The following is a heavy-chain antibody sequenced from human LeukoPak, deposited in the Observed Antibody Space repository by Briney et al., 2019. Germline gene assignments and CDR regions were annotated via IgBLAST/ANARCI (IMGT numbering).Heavy chain of an antibody. CDR1: GFTFSSFS. CDR3: ARIINWGYDY. CDR2: ISNSGSDI. V-gene: IGHV3-21*05. D-gene: IGHD7-27*01. J-gene: IGHJ4*02. Sequence: PGGSLRLSCVASGFTFSSFSMNWVRQAPGKGLEWISYISNSGSDISYADSVKGRFTISRDNSKNTLYLQMGSLRAEDMAVYYCARIINWGYDYWGQGTLVTVSS.